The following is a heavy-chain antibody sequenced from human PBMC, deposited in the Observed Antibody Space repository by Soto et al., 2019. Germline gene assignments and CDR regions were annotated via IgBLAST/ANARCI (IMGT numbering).Heavy chain of an antibody. CDR2: IYYSGST. V-gene: IGHV4-31*03. Sequence: SETLSLTCTVSGGSISSGGYYWSWIRQHPGKGLEWIGYIYYSGSTYYNPSLKSRVTISVDTSKNQFSLKLSYVTAPDTAVYYCARVVSPRSFDYWGQGTLVTVSS. CDR1: GGSISSGGYY. CDR3: ARVVSPRSFDY. J-gene: IGHJ4*02. D-gene: IGHD3-10*01.